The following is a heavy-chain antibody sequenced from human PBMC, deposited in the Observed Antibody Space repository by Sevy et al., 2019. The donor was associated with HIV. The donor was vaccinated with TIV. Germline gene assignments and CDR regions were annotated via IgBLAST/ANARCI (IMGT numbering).Heavy chain of an antibody. V-gene: IGHV4-61*01. CDR2: IYYSGST. D-gene: IGHD6-13*01. Sequence: SETLSLTCTVSGGSVSSGSYYWSWIRQPPGKGLEWIGYIYYSGSTNYNPSLKSRVTISVDTSKNQFSLKLSSVTAADTAVYYCARDHIAAAVLGLDYYYYGMDVWGQGTTVTVSS. CDR1: GGSVSSGSYY. J-gene: IGHJ6*02. CDR3: ARDHIAAAVLGLDYYYYGMDV.